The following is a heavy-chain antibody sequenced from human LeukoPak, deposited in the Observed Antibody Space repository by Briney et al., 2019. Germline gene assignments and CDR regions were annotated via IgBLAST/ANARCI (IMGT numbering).Heavy chain of an antibody. J-gene: IGHJ4*02. V-gene: IGHV3-7*01. CDR3: ASPHDYGDRFDY. Sequence: PGGSLRLSCAASGFTFSSYWMSWVRQAPGKGLEWVANIKQDGSEKYYVGSVKGRFTISRDNAKTSLYLQMNSLRAEDTAVYYCASPHDYGDRFDYWGQGTLVTVSS. D-gene: IGHD4-17*01. CDR1: GFTFSSYW. CDR2: IKQDGSEK.